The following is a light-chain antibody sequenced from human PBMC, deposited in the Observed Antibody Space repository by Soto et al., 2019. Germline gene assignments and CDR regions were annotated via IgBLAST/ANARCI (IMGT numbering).Light chain of an antibody. CDR3: QSYDSSLSGWV. Sequence: QSVLTQPPSVSGAPGQRVTISCTGSSSNIGAGYDVHWYQHLPGIAPKLLIYGDTYRPSGVPDRFSGSKSGTSASLDITVLQAEDEADYYCQSYDSSLSGWVFGGGTKLTVL. J-gene: IGLJ3*02. CDR2: GDT. V-gene: IGLV1-40*01. CDR1: SSNIGAGYD.